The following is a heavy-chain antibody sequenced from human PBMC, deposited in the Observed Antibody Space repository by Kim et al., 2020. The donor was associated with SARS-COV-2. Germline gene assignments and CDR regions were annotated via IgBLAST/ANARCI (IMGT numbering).Heavy chain of an antibody. CDR3: VKDRDTFMSPLYFDY. J-gene: IGHJ4*01. D-gene: IGHD5-18*01. CDR2: ISNSGSPT. V-gene: IGHV3-23*01. CDR1: GFNFSNYA. Sequence: GGSLRLSCAGSGFNFSNYALSWVRQLPGKGLEWVSAISNSGSPTYYADSVKGRFTISRDNSKNTVXLQMNGLRAEDTAIYYCVKDRDTFMSPLYFDYWGXXXLVTVS.